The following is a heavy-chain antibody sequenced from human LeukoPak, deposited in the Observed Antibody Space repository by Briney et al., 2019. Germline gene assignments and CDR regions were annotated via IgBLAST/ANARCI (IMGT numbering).Heavy chain of an antibody. Sequence: PSETLSLTCTVSGGSISSGDYYWSWIRQPPGKGLEWIGYIYYSGSTYYNPSLKSRVTISVDTSKNQFSLKLSSVTAADTAVYYCARRMVGGGNSEFDYWGQGTLVTVPS. CDR1: GGSISSGDYY. J-gene: IGHJ4*02. V-gene: IGHV4-30-4*01. CDR2: IYYSGST. CDR3: ARRMVGGGNSEFDY. D-gene: IGHD4-23*01.